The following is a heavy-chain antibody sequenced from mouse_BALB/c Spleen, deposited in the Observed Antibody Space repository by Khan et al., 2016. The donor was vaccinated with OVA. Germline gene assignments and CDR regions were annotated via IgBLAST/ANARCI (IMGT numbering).Heavy chain of an antibody. CDR1: GYSFTGYY. D-gene: IGHD2-2*01. J-gene: IGHJ3*01. V-gene: IGHV1-26*01. CDR2: INPNTGNI. Sequence: EVQLQESGPDLVKPGASVKMSCKASGYSFTGYYMNWVKQSHGKSLECIGRINPNTGNINYNQKFKGKAILTVDTSSSTAYMELRSLTSEDSAVYCCARGYDFFAYWGQGTLVTVSA. CDR3: ARGYDFFAY.